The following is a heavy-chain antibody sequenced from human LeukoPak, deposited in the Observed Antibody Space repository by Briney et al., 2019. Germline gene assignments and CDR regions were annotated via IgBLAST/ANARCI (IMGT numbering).Heavy chain of an antibody. CDR2: FDPEDGET. CDR1: GYTLTELS. CDR3: ATVKIRDSSGWYLWGCFDY. Sequence: ASVKVSCKVSGYTLTELSMHWVRQAPGKGLEWMGGFDPEDGETIYAQKFQGRVTMTEDTSTDTAYMELSSLRSEDTAVYYCATVKIRDSSGWYLWGCFDYWGQGTLVTVSS. J-gene: IGHJ4*02. D-gene: IGHD6-19*01. V-gene: IGHV1-24*01.